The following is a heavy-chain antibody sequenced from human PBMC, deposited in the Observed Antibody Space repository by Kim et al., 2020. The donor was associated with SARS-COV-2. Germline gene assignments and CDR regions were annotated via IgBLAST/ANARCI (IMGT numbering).Heavy chain of an antibody. CDR3: AKSGYSYGGHFDY. D-gene: IGHD5-18*01. Sequence: EGSLRLSCAASGFTFSSYSMNWVRQAPGKGLMWVSSISSSSSYIYYADSVQGRFTISRDNAKNSLSLEMNSLRAEDTAVYYCAKSGYSYGGHFDYWGQGTLVTVSS. V-gene: IGHV3-21*01. CDR1: GFTFSSYS. CDR2: ISSSSSYI. J-gene: IGHJ4*02.